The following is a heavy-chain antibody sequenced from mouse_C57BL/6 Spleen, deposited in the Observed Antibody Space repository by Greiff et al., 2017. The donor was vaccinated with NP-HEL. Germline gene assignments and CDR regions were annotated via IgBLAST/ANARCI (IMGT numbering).Heavy chain of an antibody. CDR1: GYTFTSYW. Sequence: VQLQQSGAELVKAGASVKMSCTASGYTFTSYWMHWVKQRLGQGLAWFAETNPTNGRTYYNEKFKSKATLTVDKSSSPAYMLLSGPTFEDSAVYYWARMKKLVATYFDYGGQGTTLTVSA. CDR2: TNPTNGRT. CDR3: ARMKKLVATYFDY. V-gene: IGHV1S81*02. J-gene: IGHJ2*01. D-gene: IGHD1-1*01.